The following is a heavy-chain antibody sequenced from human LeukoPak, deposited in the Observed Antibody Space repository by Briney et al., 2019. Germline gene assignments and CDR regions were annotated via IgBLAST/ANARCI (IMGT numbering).Heavy chain of an antibody. CDR2: IYYSGSP. CDR1: GGSISSTTYY. J-gene: IGHJ4*02. Sequence: SETLSLTCTVSGGSISSTTYYWGWIRRPPGKGLEWIGSIYYSGSPYYNPSLKSRVTVSVDTSKNQFSLILSSVTAADTAVYYCVRGSTLRHYQYWGQGTLVTVSS. V-gene: IGHV4-39*01. CDR3: VRGSTLRHYQY. D-gene: IGHD3-16*01.